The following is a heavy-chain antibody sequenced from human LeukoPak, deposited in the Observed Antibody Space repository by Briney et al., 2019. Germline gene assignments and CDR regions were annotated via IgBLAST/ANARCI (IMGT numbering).Heavy chain of an antibody. Sequence: SKTLSLTCAVYGGSFSGYYWSWIRQPPGKGLEWIGEINHSGSTNYNPSLKSRVTISVDTSKNQFSLKLSSVTAADTAVYYCARAAPPSGWFNYWGQGTLVTVSS. CDR1: GGSFSGYY. D-gene: IGHD6-19*01. V-gene: IGHV4-34*01. CDR3: ARAAPPSGWFNY. CDR2: INHSGST. J-gene: IGHJ4*02.